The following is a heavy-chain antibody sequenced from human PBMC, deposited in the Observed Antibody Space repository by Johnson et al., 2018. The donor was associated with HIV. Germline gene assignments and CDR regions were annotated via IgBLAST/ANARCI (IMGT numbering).Heavy chain of an antibody. Sequence: EVQLVESGGGLVQPGGSLRLSCAASGFTVSSNYMNWVRQAPGKGLEWVSVIFSDGTTYYAGSVKGRFTISRDNSKNTLYLQMNSLRSEDTAVYYCARDRLSSSSYNDAFDIWGQGTMVTVSS. J-gene: IGHJ3*02. V-gene: IGHV3-66*02. CDR1: GFTVSSNY. CDR2: IFSDGTT. CDR3: ARDRLSSSSYNDAFDI. D-gene: IGHD2-2*02.